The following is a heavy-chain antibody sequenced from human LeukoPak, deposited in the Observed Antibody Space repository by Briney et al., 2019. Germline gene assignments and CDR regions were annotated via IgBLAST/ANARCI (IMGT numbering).Heavy chain of an antibody. CDR1: GGSISSSSYY. CDR3: ARLVGAGAHHFDY. D-gene: IGHD2-15*01. Sequence: PSETLSLTCTVSGGSISSSSYYWGWIRQPPGKGLEWIATIYYSGSTYYNPSLKSRVTISVDTSKNQFSLKLSSVTAADTAVYYCARLVGAGAHHFDYWGQGTLVTVSS. J-gene: IGHJ4*02. CDR2: IYYSGST. V-gene: IGHV4-39*01.